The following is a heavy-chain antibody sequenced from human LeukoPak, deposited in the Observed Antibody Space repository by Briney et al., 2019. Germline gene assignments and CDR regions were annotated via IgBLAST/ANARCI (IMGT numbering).Heavy chain of an antibody. V-gene: IGHV1-46*01. CDR2: INPSGGST. Sequence: ASVKASCKASGYTFTSYYMHWVRQAPGQGLEWMGIINPSGGSTSYAQKFQGRVTMTRDTSTSTVYMELSSLRSEDTAVYYCAINKDSSGWEYYYYGMDVWGQGTTVTVSS. J-gene: IGHJ6*02. CDR1: GYTFTSYY. CDR3: AINKDSSGWEYYYYGMDV. D-gene: IGHD6-19*01.